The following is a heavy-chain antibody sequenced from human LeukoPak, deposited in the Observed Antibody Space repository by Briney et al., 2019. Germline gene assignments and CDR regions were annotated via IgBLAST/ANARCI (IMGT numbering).Heavy chain of an antibody. CDR2: ISSSGSTI. D-gene: IGHD2-15*01. Sequence: GGSLRLSCAASGFTFSDYYMSWIRQAPGKGLEWVSYISSSGSTIYYADSVKGRFTISRDNAKNSLYLQMNSLRAEDTAVYYCARDELIVVIVAATPPSIDYWGQGTLVTVSS. CDR3: ARDELIVVIVAATPPSIDY. J-gene: IGHJ4*02. CDR1: GFTFSDYY. V-gene: IGHV3-11*04.